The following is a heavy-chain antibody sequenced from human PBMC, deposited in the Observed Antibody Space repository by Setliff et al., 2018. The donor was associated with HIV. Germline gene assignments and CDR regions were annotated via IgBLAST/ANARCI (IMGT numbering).Heavy chain of an antibody. CDR3: ARGSSSITIFGVVTPRDAFDI. D-gene: IGHD3-3*01. V-gene: IGHV1-18*01. Sequence: ASVKASCKASGYTFTSYGISRVRQAPGQGLEWMGWISAYNGNTNYAQKLQGRVTMTTDTSTSTAYMELRSLRSDDTAVYYCARGSSSITIFGVVTPRDAFDIWGQGTMVTVSS. J-gene: IGHJ3*02. CDR1: GYTFTSYG. CDR2: ISAYNGNT.